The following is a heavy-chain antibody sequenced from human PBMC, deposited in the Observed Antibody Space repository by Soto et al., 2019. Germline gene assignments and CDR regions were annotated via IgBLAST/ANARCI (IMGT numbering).Heavy chain of an antibody. V-gene: IGHV3-11*06. CDR1: GFTFSDYY. CDR3: ARSGDNFNVLDY. CDR2: SSNSGTFA. Sequence: GGSLRLSCAASGFTFSDYYMSWVRQAPGRGLEWISYSSNSGTFARYATSVKGRFSISRDNANNSLYLEMNSLRVEDTAVYYCARSGDNFNVLDYWGQGTPVTVSS. J-gene: IGHJ4*02. D-gene: IGHD1-1*01.